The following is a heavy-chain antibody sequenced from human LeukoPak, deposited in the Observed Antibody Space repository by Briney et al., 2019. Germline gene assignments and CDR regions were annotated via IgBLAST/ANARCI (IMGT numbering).Heavy chain of an antibody. Sequence: PGGSLRLSCAASGFTFSSYAMSWVRQAPGKGLEWVSAISGSGGSTYYADSVKGRFTISGDNSKNTLYLQMNSLRAEDTAVYYCAKAPRSMIVVVITDWYFDLWGRGTLVTVSS. CDR3: AKAPRSMIVVVITDWYFDL. CDR2: ISGSGGST. D-gene: IGHD3-22*01. V-gene: IGHV3-23*01. J-gene: IGHJ2*01. CDR1: GFTFSSYA.